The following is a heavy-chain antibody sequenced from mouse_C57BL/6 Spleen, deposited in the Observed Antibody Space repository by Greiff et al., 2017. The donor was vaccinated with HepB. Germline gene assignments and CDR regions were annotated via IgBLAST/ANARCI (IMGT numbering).Heavy chain of an antibody. V-gene: IGHV1-80*01. D-gene: IGHD2-5*01. CDR2: IYPGDGDT. CDR1: GYAFSSYW. J-gene: IGHJ2*01. CDR3: ARHSNYEEYFDY. Sequence: VQLQQSGAELVKPGASVKISCKASGYAFSSYWMNWVKQRPGKGLEWIGQIYPGDGDTNYNGKFKGKATLTADKSSSTAYMQLSSLTSEDSAVYFCARHSNYEEYFDYWGQGTTLTVSS.